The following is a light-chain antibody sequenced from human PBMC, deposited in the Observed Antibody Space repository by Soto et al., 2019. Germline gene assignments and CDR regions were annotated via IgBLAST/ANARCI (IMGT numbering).Light chain of an antibody. CDR1: SSDVGAYKY. V-gene: IGLV2-8*01. CDR2: EVN. Sequence: QSALTQPPSASGSPGQSATISCTGTSSDVGAYKYVSWYQHHPGEAPRLMIYEVNKRPSGVPDRFSGSKSGNTASLTVSGLQAEDEADYYCTSYAGSNNLLFGGGTKVTVL. J-gene: IGLJ2*01. CDR3: TSYAGSNNLL.